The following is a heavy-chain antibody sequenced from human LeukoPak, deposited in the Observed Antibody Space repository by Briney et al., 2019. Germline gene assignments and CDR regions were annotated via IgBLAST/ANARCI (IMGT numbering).Heavy chain of an antibody. J-gene: IGHJ4*02. CDR3: AKATGYLL. D-gene: IGHD1-14*01. Sequence: GGSLRLSCAASEFMFSNYWMTWVRQAPGKGLEWVANINQDGTEIYYTDSVKGRFIISRDNAKNSLHLQMNSLRAEDTAVYYCAKATGYLLWGQGTLVIVSS. CDR1: EFMFSNYW. CDR2: INQDGTEI. V-gene: IGHV3-7*01.